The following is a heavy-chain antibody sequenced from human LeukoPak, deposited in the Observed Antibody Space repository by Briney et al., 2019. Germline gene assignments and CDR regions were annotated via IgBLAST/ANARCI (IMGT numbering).Heavy chain of an antibody. V-gene: IGHV3-33*06. Sequence: GGSLRLSCAASGFTFSSYGMHWVRQAPGKGLEWGAVIWYDGSNKYYGDSVKGRFTISRDNSKNTLYLQMNSLRAEDTAVYYCAKERLELRSLDYWGQGTLVTVSS. CDR1: GFTFSSYG. J-gene: IGHJ4*02. D-gene: IGHD1-7*01. CDR2: IWYDGSNK. CDR3: AKERLELRSLDY.